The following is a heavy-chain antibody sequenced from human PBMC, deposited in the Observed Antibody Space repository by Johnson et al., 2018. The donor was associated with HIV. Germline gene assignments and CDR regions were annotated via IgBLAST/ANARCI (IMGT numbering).Heavy chain of an antibody. J-gene: IGHJ3*02. CDR2: IGTAGDT. CDR3: AREAVTLRGWGHVFDI. Sequence: VQLVESGGGLVQPGGSLRLSCAASGFTFSSYDMHWVRQATGKGLEWVSAIGTAGDTYYPGSVKGRFTISRENAKNSLYLQMTSLRAGDTAVYYCAREAVTLRGWGHVFDIWGQGTMVTVSS. CDR1: GFTFSSYD. V-gene: IGHV3-13*01. D-gene: IGHD3-16*01.